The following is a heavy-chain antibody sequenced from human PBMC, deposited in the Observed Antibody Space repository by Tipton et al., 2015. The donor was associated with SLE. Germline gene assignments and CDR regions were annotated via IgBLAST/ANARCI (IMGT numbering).Heavy chain of an antibody. V-gene: IGHV4-4*08. CDR3: ARHRFQSFTVVN. D-gene: IGHD2-15*01. CDR2: IYTSGST. Sequence: LRLSCTVSGGSISSYYWSWIRQPPGKGLEWIGYIYTSGSTNYNPSLKSRVTISVDTSKNQFSLKLSSVTAADTAVYYCARHRFQSFTVVNWGQGTLVTVSS. J-gene: IGHJ4*02. CDR1: GGSISSYY.